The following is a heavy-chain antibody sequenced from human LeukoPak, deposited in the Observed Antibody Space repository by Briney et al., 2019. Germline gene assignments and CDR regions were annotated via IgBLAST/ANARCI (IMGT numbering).Heavy chain of an antibody. CDR3: ARDRISPRAVAGTLGWFDP. J-gene: IGHJ5*02. CDR2: IYYSGST. D-gene: IGHD6-19*01. CDR1: GGSISSGGYY. V-gene: IGHV4-31*03. Sequence: PSETLSLTCTVSGGSISSGGYYWSWIRQHPGKGLEWIGYIYYSGSTYYNPSLKSRVTISVDTSKNQFSLKLSSVTAADTAVYYWARDRISPRAVAGTLGWFDPWGQGTLVTVSS.